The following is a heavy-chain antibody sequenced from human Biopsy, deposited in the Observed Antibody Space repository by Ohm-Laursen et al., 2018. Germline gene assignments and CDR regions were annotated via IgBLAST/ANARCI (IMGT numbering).Heavy chain of an antibody. Sequence: SVKVSCNASGYTFSGYYIHWVRQAPGQGLEWVGWLNPNNGGTDYAEKFQGRVTMTRDTSINTAYMELSSLRSDDTAVYFCAREIAPWYDSSDYYSFFDYWGQGTLVTVSS. CDR3: AREIAPWYDSSDYYSFFDY. D-gene: IGHD3-22*01. J-gene: IGHJ4*02. CDR1: GYTFSGYY. CDR2: LNPNNGGT. V-gene: IGHV1-2*02.